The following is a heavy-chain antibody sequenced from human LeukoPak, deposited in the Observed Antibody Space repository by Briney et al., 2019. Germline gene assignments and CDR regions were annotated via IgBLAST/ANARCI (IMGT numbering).Heavy chain of an antibody. V-gene: IGHV4-39*07. D-gene: IGHD6-19*01. CDR3: ARVSSSGWYLGPFDY. CDR1: GGSISGYY. CDR2: IYYSGST. J-gene: IGHJ4*02. Sequence: SETLSLTCSVSGGSISGYYWSWIRQPPGKGLEWIGSIYYSGSTYYNPSLKSRVTISVDTSKNQFSLKLSSVTAADTAVYYCARVSSSGWYLGPFDYWGQGTLVTVSS.